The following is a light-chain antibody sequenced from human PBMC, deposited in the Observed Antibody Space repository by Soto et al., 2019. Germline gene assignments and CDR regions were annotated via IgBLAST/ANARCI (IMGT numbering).Light chain of an antibody. CDR2: DAS. Sequence: DIRMTPSPSSLSASVVARVTITGQASQDISNYLNWYQQTPGKAPKLLIYDASNLETGVPSRFSGSGSGTDFTFTISSLQPEDIATYYCQQYDSLPLTFAGGTKVEIK. J-gene: IGKJ4*01. CDR1: QDISNY. V-gene: IGKV1-33*01. CDR3: QQYDSLPLT.